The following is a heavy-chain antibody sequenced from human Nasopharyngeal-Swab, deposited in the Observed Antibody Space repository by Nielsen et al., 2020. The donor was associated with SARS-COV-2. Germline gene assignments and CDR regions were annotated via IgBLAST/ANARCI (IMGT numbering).Heavy chain of an antibody. CDR2: INTNTGNP. D-gene: IGHD6-19*01. CDR1: GYTFTSYA. CDR3: ARDLSSGWYRGIYYYYGMDV. Sequence: ASVKVSCKASGYTFTSYAMNWVRQAPGQGLEWTGWINTNTGNPTYAQGFTGRFVFSLDTSVSTAYLQISSLKAEDTAVYYCARDLSSGWYRGIYYYYGMDVWGQGTTVTVSS. V-gene: IGHV7-4-1*02. J-gene: IGHJ6*02.